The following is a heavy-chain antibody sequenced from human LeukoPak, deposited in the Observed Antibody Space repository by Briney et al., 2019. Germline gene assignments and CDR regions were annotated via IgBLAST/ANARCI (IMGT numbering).Heavy chain of an antibody. CDR3: SKAVGSPPYYFDY. V-gene: IGHV3-23*01. CDR2: ISGSGGRT. CDR1: GFTFSSYA. J-gene: IGHJ4*02. Sequence: PGGSLRLSCAVSGFTFSSYAMSWVRQATGKGLEWVSAISGSGGRTYYEDCVKGRFTISREISKDTLYLNMKSLRAGDTAVLYCSKAVGSPPYYFDYWGQGTLVTVSS.